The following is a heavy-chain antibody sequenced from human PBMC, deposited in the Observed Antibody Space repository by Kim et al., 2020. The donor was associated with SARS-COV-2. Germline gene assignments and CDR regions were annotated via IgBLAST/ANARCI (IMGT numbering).Heavy chain of an antibody. D-gene: IGHD4-4*01. J-gene: IGHJ6*02. Sequence: SETLSLTCTVSGGSISRSSYYWGWIRQPPGKGLEWIGSIFYTGSTYYSPSLKSRVTISVGTSKTQFSLKLSSVTAADTAVYYCARTVFYSNYVAYFYYGMDVWGQGTTVTVSS. CDR1: GGSISRSSYY. CDR2: IFYTGST. V-gene: IGHV4-39*01. CDR3: ARTVFYSNYVAYFYYGMDV.